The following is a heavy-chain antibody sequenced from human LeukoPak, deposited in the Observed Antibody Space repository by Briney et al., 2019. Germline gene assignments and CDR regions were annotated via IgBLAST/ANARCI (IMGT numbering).Heavy chain of an antibody. D-gene: IGHD6-13*01. CDR3: ARDRGSSVDY. CDR2: IYMSGST. Sequence: SETLSLTCTVSGGSISSYYWSWIRQPAEKGLEYIGRIYMSGSTYYNPSLKSRVTISMDTSKNQFSLNLISVTAADTAVYYCARDRGSSVDYWGRGTLVTVSS. J-gene: IGHJ4*02. V-gene: IGHV4-4*07. CDR1: GGSISSYY.